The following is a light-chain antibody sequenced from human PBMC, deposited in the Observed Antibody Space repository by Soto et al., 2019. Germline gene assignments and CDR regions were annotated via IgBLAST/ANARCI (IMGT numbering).Light chain of an antibody. Sequence: DIQMTQSPSSLSASVGDRVTITCRASQAIEQSVAWYQQKPGQVAKLLIYAASTLHSGVPSRFSGSGSGAHFTLTITGLQPEDVATYYCQEHNGDLSVAFGPGTTVDV. CDR2: AAS. J-gene: IGKJ3*01. CDR3: QEHNGDLSVA. CDR1: QAIEQS. V-gene: IGKV1-27*01.